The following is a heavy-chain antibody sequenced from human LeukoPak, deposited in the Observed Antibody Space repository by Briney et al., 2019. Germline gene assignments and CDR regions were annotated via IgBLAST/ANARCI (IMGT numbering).Heavy chain of an antibody. J-gene: IGHJ4*02. Sequence: GGSLRLSCAGSGFTFSNYWMYWVRQALGEGLVCVSRINTDGSSTSYADSVTGRFTISRDDAKNTLYLQMNSLRTEDTAVYYCTISAPGKRYFDNWGQGALVTVSS. V-gene: IGHV3-74*03. CDR1: GFTFSNYW. CDR2: INTDGSST. D-gene: IGHD3-10*01. CDR3: TISAPGKRYFDN.